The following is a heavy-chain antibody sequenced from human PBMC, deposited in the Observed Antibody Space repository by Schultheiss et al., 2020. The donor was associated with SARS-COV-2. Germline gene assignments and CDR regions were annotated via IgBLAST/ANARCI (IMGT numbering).Heavy chain of an antibody. J-gene: IGHJ5*02. D-gene: IGHD6-13*01. CDR2: ISWNSGSI. V-gene: IGHV3-48*04. CDR3: ARDATPPYSSSSPWFDP. CDR1: GFTFSSYS. Sequence: GGSLRLSCAASGFTFSSYSMNWVRQAPGKGLEWVSGISWNSGSIGYADSVKGRFTISRDNAKNSLYLQMNSLRAEDTAVYYCARDATPPYSSSSPWFDPWGQGTLVTVSS.